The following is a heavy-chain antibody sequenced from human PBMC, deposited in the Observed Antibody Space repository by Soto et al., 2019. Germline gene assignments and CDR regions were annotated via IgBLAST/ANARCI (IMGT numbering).Heavy chain of an antibody. J-gene: IGHJ6*03. CDR2: IDYKGGKT. CDR1: GFTLRDFS. D-gene: IGHD6-13*01. Sequence: GGSLRLSCSASGFTLRDFSMHWVRQTPGKGLEYVSAIDYKGGKTYYADFVTGRFTISRDSSKNTLYLQMSSLRAEDTAVYYCARRGYGSRWPNVYMDVWGKGTTVTVSS. V-gene: IGHV3-64D*08. CDR3: ARRGYGSRWPNVYMDV.